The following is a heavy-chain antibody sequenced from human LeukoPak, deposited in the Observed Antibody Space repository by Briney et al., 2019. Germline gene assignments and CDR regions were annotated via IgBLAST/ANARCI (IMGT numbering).Heavy chain of an antibody. Sequence: SQTLSLTCAISGDSVSSNSAAWNWIRQSPSRGLEWLGRTYYRSKWYNDYAVSVKSRITINPDTSKNQFSLQLNSVTPEDTAVYYCARDLGGIVGALGAFDIWGQGTMVTVSS. CDR3: ARDLGGIVGALGAFDI. D-gene: IGHD1-26*01. CDR2: TYYRSKWYN. J-gene: IGHJ3*02. V-gene: IGHV6-1*01. CDR1: GDSVSSNSAA.